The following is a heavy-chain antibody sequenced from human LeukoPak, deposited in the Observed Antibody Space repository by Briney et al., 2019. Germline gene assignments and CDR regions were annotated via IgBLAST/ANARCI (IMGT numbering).Heavy chain of an antibody. V-gene: IGHV3-30*02. J-gene: IGHJ3*02. CDR3: AKDPHLGYCSSTSCYGVAFHI. CDR2: IRYDGSDK. D-gene: IGHD2-2*01. CDR1: GFTFSGSG. Sequence: PGGSLRLSCAASGFTFSGSGMHWVRQAPGKGLERVAFIRYDGSDKYYADSVKGRFTISRDNSKNTLYLQMNSLRAEDTAVYYCAKDPHLGYCSSTSCYGVAFHIWGQGTMVSVST.